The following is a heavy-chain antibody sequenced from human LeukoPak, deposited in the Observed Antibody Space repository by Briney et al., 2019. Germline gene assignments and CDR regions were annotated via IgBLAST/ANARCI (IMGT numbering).Heavy chain of an antibody. Sequence: PSETLSLTCTVSGGSISSYYWSGIRQPPGKGLEWIGYIYYSGSTNYNPSLKSRVTISVDTSKNQFSLKLSSVTAADTAVYYCASITPKDYGGNSWRYFDLWGRGTLVTVSS. CDR2: IYYSGST. CDR3: ASITPKDYGGNSWRYFDL. D-gene: IGHD4-23*01. J-gene: IGHJ2*01. V-gene: IGHV4-59*01. CDR1: GGSISSYY.